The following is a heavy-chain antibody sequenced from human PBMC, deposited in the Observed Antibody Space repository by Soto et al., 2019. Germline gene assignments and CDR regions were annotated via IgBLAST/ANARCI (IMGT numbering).Heavy chain of an antibody. D-gene: IGHD2-8*01. CDR2: IYYSGTA. Sequence: QVQLQESGPGLVKPSETLSLTCTVSGGSIRTYYWSWIRQPPGKGLEWIGYIYYSGTASYNPSLKSRVTISLDTSKKKFSLKLSSVTAADTAVYYCARGGHCTDGVCSALDYWGQGTLVTVSS. CDR1: GGSIRTYY. J-gene: IGHJ4*02. CDR3: ARGGHCTDGVCSALDY. V-gene: IGHV4-59*08.